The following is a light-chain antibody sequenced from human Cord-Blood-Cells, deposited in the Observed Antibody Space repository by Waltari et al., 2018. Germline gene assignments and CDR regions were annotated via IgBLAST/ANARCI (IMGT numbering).Light chain of an antibody. Sequence: SYELTQPPSVSVSPGQTASIPCSGDNLGDKYACWYQQKPGQSPVLVIYQDSKRPSGIPERFSGSNSGNTATLTISGTQAMDEADYYCQAWDSSTWVFGGGTKLTVL. CDR1: NLGDKY. V-gene: IGLV3-1*01. J-gene: IGLJ3*02. CDR2: QDS. CDR3: QAWDSSTWV.